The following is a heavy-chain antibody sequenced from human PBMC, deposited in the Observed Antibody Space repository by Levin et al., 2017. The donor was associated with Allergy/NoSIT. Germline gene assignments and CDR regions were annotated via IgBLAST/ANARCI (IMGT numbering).Heavy chain of an antibody. Sequence: GGSLRLSCAASGFTFSSYAMSWVRQAPGKGLEWVSAISGSGGSTYYADSVKGRFTISRDNSKNTLYLQMNSLRAEDTAVYYCAKDKGREVVVISDYWGQGTLVTVSS. J-gene: IGHJ4*02. CDR2: ISGSGGST. CDR3: AKDKGREVVVISDY. D-gene: IGHD3-22*01. V-gene: IGHV3-23*01. CDR1: GFTFSSYA.